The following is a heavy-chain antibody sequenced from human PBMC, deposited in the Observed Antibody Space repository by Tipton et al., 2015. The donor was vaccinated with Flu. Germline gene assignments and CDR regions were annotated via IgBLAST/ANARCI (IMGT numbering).Heavy chain of an antibody. J-gene: IGHJ2*01. CDR2: IYVSGST. CDR1: GYSISSGYY. D-gene: IGHD2-21*02. V-gene: IGHV4-38-2*01. Sequence: TLSLTCAVSGYSISSGYYWTWIRQPPGKGLEWIGRIYVSGSTSYNPSLKSRVSVSVDVSNNQISLKLNSVTAADTAVYYCARGNCGADCYPLDWYFDLWGRGTLVTVSS. CDR3: ARGNCGADCYPLDWYFDL.